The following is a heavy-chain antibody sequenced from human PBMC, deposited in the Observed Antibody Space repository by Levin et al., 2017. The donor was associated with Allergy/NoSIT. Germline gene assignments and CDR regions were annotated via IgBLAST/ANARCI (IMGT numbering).Heavy chain of an antibody. J-gene: IGHJ4*02. V-gene: IGHV4-34*01. D-gene: IGHD5-12*01. CDR3: ARGPYSGYDFPLDY. CDR1: GGSFSGYY. Sequence: SQTLSLTCAVYGGSFSGYYWSWIRQPPGKGLEWIGEINHSGSTNYNPSLKSRVTISVDTSKNQFSLKLSSVTAADTAVYYCARGPYSGYDFPLDYWGQGTLVTVSS. CDR2: INHSGST.